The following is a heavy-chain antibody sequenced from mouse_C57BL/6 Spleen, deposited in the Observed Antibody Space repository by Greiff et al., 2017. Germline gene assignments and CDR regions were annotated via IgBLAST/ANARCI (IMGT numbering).Heavy chain of an antibody. J-gene: IGHJ3*01. V-gene: IGHV5-4*01. CDR3: AREQGKRGVAGFAY. CDR1: GFTFSSYA. CDR2: ISDGGSYP. Sequence: EVKLQESGGGLVKPGGSLKLSCAASGFTFSSYAMSWVRQTPEKRLEWVATISDGGSYPYSPDNVKGRFTLARANAKNNLYLQMSHLKSEDTARYYCAREQGKRGVAGFAYGGQGTLVTVSA.